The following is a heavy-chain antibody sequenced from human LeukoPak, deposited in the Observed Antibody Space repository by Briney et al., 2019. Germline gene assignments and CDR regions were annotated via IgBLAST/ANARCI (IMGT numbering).Heavy chain of an antibody. CDR2: IYYSGST. D-gene: IGHD4-17*01. J-gene: IGHJ4*02. V-gene: IGHV4-39*01. CDR1: GGSISSSSYY. Sequence: SETLSLTCTVSGGSISSSSYYWGWLRQPPGKGLEWIGSIYYSGSTYYNPSLKSRVTISVDTSKNQFSLKLSSVTAADTAVYYCARQTTDFDYWGQGTLVTVSS. CDR3: ARQTTDFDY.